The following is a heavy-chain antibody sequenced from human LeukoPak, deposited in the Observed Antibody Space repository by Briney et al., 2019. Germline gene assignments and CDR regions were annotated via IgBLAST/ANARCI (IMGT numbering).Heavy chain of an antibody. D-gene: IGHD5-18*01. J-gene: IGHJ4*02. Sequence: ASVKVSCKASGYTFTSYGMSWVRQAPGQGLEWMGWISAHNGNTNYAQELQGRVTMTTDTSTSTAYMEMRRLRSDDTAVYYCARAVDIAMVTPDYWGQGTLVTVSS. CDR2: ISAHNGNT. CDR3: ARAVDIAMVTPDY. V-gene: IGHV1-18*01. CDR1: GYTFTSYG.